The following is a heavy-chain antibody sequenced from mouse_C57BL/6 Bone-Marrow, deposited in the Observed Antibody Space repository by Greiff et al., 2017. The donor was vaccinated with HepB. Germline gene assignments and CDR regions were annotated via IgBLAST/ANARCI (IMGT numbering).Heavy chain of an antibody. J-gene: IGHJ4*01. V-gene: IGHV5-6-5*01. CDR3: AGGGITTSYAMDY. CDR1: GFTFSSYA. Sequence: EVKLQESGGGLVKPGGSLKLSCAASGFTFSSYAMSWVRQTPEKRLEWVASISSGGSTYYPDSVKGRFTISRDNARNILYLQMSSLRSEDTAMYYCAGGGITTSYAMDYWGQGTAVTVSS. D-gene: IGHD2-4*01. CDR2: ISSGGST.